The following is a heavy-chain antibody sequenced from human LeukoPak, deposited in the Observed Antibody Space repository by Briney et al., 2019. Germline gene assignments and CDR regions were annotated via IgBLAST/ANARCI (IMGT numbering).Heavy chain of an antibody. CDR1: GGSISSYY. J-gene: IGHJ4*02. CDR3: ARAVFSWNDVPELFDY. CDR2: IYHSGST. V-gene: IGHV4-59*12. D-gene: IGHD1-1*01. Sequence: SETLSLTCTVSGGSISSYYWSWIRQPPGKGLEWIGYIYHSGSTYYNPSLKSRVTISVGRSKNQFSLKLSSVTAADTAVYYCARAVFSWNDVPELFDYWGQGTLVTVSS.